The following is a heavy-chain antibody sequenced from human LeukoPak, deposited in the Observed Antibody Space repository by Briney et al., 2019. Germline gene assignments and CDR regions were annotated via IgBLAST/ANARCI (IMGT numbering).Heavy chain of an antibody. D-gene: IGHD3-3*01. CDR3: ARVIFWSGYPWYYYMDV. CDR2: ISYDGSNK. CDR1: GFTFSSYA. Sequence: GGSLRLSCAASGFTFSSYAMSWVRQAPGKGLEWVAVISYDGSNKYYADSVKGRFTISRDNSKNTLYLQMNSLRAEDTAVYYCARVIFWSGYPWYYYMDVWGQGTLVTVSS. J-gene: IGHJ6*03. V-gene: IGHV3-30*04.